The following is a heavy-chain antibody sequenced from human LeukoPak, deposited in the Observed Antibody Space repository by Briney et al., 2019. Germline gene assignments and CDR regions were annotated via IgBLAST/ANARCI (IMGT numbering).Heavy chain of an antibody. CDR3: ARLDYGDYVDLNWFDP. Sequence: ASLKVSCKASGCTFSSYAISWVRQAPGQGLEWMGGIIPIFGTANYAQKFQGRVTITADESTSTAYMELSSLRSEDTAVYYCARLDYGDYVDLNWFDPWGQGTLVTVSS. CDR2: IIPIFGTA. CDR1: GCTFSSYA. V-gene: IGHV1-69*13. D-gene: IGHD4-17*01. J-gene: IGHJ5*02.